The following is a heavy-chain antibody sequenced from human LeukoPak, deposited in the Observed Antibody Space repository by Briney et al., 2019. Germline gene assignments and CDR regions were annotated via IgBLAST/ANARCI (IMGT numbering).Heavy chain of an antibody. J-gene: IGHJ3*02. CDR3: ARDLAGYGGAFDI. V-gene: IGHV3-30*02. CDR1: GFTFSNYA. Sequence: GGSLRLSCAAPGFTFSNYAMHWVRQAPGKGLEWVALLWYDGTNKYYADSVKGRFTISRDNSKNTMYLQMNSLRAEATAVYYCARDLAGYGGAFDIWGQGTMVTVS. D-gene: IGHD5-12*01. CDR2: LWYDGTNK.